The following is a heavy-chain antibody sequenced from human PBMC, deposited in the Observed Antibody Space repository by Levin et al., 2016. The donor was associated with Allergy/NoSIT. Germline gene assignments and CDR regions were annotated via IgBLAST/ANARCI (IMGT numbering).Heavy chain of an antibody. Sequence: VRQAPGKGLVWVSRINSDGSSTSYADSVKGRFTISRDNAKNTLYLQMNSLRAEDTAVYYCARDLSWYYYDSSGSRGYWGQGTLVTVSS. D-gene: IGHD3-22*01. J-gene: IGHJ4*02. V-gene: IGHV3-74*01. CDR2: INSDGSST. CDR3: ARDLSWYYYDSSGSRGY.